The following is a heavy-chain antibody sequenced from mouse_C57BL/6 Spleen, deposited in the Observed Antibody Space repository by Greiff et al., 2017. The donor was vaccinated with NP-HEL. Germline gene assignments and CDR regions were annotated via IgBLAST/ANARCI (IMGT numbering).Heavy chain of an antibody. CDR1: GYTFTSYW. Sequence: QVQLQQPGAELVKPGASVKLSCKASGYTFTSYWMHWVKQRPGQGLEWIGMIHPNSGSTNYNEKFKSKATLTVDKSSSTAYMQLSSLTSEDSAVYYCAREVVATYWYFDVWGTGTTVTVSS. J-gene: IGHJ1*03. V-gene: IGHV1-64*01. CDR2: IHPNSGST. D-gene: IGHD1-1*01. CDR3: AREVVATYWYFDV.